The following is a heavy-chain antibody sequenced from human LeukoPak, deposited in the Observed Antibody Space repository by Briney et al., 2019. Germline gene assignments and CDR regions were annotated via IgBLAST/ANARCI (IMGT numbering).Heavy chain of an antibody. D-gene: IGHD1/OR15-1a*01. CDR2: IYYNGYT. Sequence: SETLSLTCTVSGGSISSSRYDWGWIRQPPGKGLEWIGYIYYNGYTDYNPSLKSRFTIPLHTSKNAFSLNLSSVTAADTAVYYCARDRHWTNDWVFDYWGQGTLVTVSS. J-gene: IGHJ4*02. CDR3: ARDRHWTNDWVFDY. V-gene: IGHV4-61*01. CDR1: GGSISSSRYD.